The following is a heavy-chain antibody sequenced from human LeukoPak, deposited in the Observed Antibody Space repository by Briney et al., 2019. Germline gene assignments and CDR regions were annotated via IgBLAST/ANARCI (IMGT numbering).Heavy chain of an antibody. D-gene: IGHD6-13*01. J-gene: IGHJ6*03. Sequence: PGGSLRLSCAASGFTFSSYWMTWVRQAPGKGLEWVGNIKRDGSEKYYVDSVKGRFTISRDNAKNLLYLQMNSLRAEDTAVYYCAKESGGSSSPLGYYYMDVWGKGTTVTISS. CDR2: IKRDGSEK. CDR1: GFTFSSYW. V-gene: IGHV3-7*01. CDR3: AKESGGSSSPLGYYYMDV.